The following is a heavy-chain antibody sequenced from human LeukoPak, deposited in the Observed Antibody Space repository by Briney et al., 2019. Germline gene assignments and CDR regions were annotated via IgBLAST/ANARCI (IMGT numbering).Heavy chain of an antibody. CDR2: IIPIFGTA. CDR1: GGTSSSYA. J-gene: IGHJ4*02. V-gene: IGHV1-69*05. D-gene: IGHD5-18*01. CDR3: ARDSLLRGYSYGSFDY. Sequence: SVKVSCKASGGTSSSYAISWVRQAPGQGLEWMGGIIPIFGTANYAQKFQGRVTITTDESTSTAYMELSSLRSEDTAVYYCARDSLLRGYSYGSFDYWGQGTLVTVSS.